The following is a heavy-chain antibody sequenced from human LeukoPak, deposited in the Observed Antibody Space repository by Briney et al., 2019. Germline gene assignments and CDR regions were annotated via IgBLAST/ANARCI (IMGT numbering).Heavy chain of an antibody. V-gene: IGHV3-43*02. CDR2: ISGDGGST. J-gene: IGHJ4*02. CDR3: AKDLLYSSGWSAPDY. CDR1: GFTFDDYA. D-gene: IGHD6-19*01. Sequence: GGSLRLSCAASGFTFDDYAMHWVRQAPGKGLEWVSLISGDGGSTYYADSVKGRFTISRDNSKNSLYLQMNSLRTEDTALYYCAKDLLYSSGWSAPDYWGQGTLVTVS.